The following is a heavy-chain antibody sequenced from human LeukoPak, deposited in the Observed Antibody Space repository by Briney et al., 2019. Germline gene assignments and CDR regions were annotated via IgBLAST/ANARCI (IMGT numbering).Heavy chain of an antibody. CDR3: ASEAPPSSGWYSFDY. Sequence: GGSLRLSCAASGFIFSSYAMHWVRQAPGKGLEWVAVISYDGSNKYYADSVKGRFTISRDNSKNTLYLQMNSLRTEDTAVYYCASEAPPSSGWYSFDYWGQGTPVTVSS. V-gene: IGHV3-30-3*01. CDR1: GFIFSSYA. CDR2: ISYDGSNK. D-gene: IGHD6-19*01. J-gene: IGHJ4*02.